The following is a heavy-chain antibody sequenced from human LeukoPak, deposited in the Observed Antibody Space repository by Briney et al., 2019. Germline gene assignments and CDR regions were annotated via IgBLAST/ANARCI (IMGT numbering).Heavy chain of an antibody. CDR3: AKNPDSGWSWWDYYFDY. CDR1: GFTFDDYA. CDR2: ISWNSGSI. V-gene: IGHV3-9*01. J-gene: IGHJ4*02. Sequence: GGSLRLSCAASGFTFDDYAMHWVRQAPGKGLEWVSGISWNSGSIGYADSVKGRFTISRDNSKNTLYLQMNSLRAEDTAVYYCAKNPDSGWSWWDYYFDYWGQGTLVTVAS. D-gene: IGHD6-19*01.